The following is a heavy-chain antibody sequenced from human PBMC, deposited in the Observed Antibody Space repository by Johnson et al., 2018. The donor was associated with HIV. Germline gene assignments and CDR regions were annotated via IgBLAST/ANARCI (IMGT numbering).Heavy chain of an antibody. J-gene: IGHJ3*02. CDR3: ARDSIEMATKSEDAFDI. CDR2: IYSGGST. CDR1: GFTVSSNY. Sequence: VQLVESGGGLVKPGGSLRLSCAASGFTVSSNYMSWVRQAPGKGLEWVSVIYSGGSTYYADSVKGRFTISRDNSKNTLYLQMNSLRAEDTAVYYCARDSIEMATKSEDAFDIWGQGTMVTVSS. V-gene: IGHV3-66*02. D-gene: IGHD5-24*01.